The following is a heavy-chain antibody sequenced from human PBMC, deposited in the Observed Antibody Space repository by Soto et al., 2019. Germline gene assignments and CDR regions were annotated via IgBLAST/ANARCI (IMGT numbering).Heavy chain of an antibody. J-gene: IGHJ5*02. Sequence: SATLSLTCTGSGASISGFYWSWIGKSAGKGLDWIGRIYATGTTDYSPALKSRVMISVDTSKKQFSLKLGAVTAADTAVYYCVRDGPKTLRDWFDPWGPGISVTVSS. CDR2: IYATGTT. CDR3: VRDGPKTLRDWFDP. D-gene: IGHD3-16*01. CDR1: GASISGFY. V-gene: IGHV4-4*07.